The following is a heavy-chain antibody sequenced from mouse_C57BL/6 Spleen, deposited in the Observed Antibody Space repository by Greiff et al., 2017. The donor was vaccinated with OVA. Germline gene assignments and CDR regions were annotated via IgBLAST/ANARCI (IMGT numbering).Heavy chain of an antibody. CDR1: GYSITSGYY. Sequence: VQLKESGPGLVKPSQSLSLTCSVTGYSITSGYYWNWIRQFPGNKLEWMGYISYDGSNNYNPSLKNRISITRDTSKNQFFLKLNSVTTEDTATYYCARNYGSAAVYFDVWGTGTTVTVSS. CDR2: ISYDGSN. CDR3: ARNYGSAAVYFDV. V-gene: IGHV3-6*01. D-gene: IGHD2-2*01. J-gene: IGHJ1*03.